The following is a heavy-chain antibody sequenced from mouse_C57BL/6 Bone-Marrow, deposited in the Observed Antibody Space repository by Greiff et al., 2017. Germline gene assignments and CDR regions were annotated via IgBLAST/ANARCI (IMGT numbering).Heavy chain of an antibody. V-gene: IGHV5-17*01. Sequence: EVMLVESGGGLVKPGGSLKLSCAASGFTFSDYGMHWVRQAPEKGLEWVAYIISGSSTIYYADTVKGEFTISRDNAKSTLFLLLTSLRSEDTAMYYCAAYYYGGSYEYFDVWGKGTTVTVSS. D-gene: IGHD1-1*01. J-gene: IGHJ1*03. CDR2: IISGSSTI. CDR1: GFTFSDYG. CDR3: AAYYYGGSYEYFDV.